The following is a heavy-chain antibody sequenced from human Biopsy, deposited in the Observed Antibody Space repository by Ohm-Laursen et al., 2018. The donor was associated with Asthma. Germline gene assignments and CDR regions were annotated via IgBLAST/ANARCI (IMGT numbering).Heavy chain of an antibody. CDR2: ISYDGSTK. Sequence: SLRLSCAASGFTFSSYGMHWVRQAPGKGLEWVAVISYDGSTKYSADSVKGRFIVSRDISKNILSLQMNSLRPEDTAVFYCARDVVWFREVGGMDVWGQGTTVTVSS. V-gene: IGHV3-30*03. J-gene: IGHJ6*02. CDR3: ARDVVWFREVGGMDV. CDR1: GFTFSSYG. D-gene: IGHD3-10*01.